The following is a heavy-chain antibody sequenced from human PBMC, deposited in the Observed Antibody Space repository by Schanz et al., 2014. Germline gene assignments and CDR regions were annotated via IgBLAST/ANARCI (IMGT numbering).Heavy chain of an antibody. D-gene: IGHD2-2*01. J-gene: IGHJ6*01. Sequence: LRLSCVASGFTFRSYGMHWVRQAPGKGLEWVAVIWYDGIKKYYADSVKVRFTISIDTSKPPLYIKMKSLRDEVPALHYCPSGHGLVPAGTLAQSREGLARDDV. V-gene: IGHV3-33*01. CDR3: PSGHGLVPAGTLAQSREGLARDDV. CDR1: GFTFRSYG. CDR2: IWYDGIKK.